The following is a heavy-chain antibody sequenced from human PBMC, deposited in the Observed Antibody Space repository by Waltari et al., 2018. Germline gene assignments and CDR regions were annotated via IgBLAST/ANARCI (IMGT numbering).Heavy chain of an antibody. V-gene: IGHV3-15*01. Sequence: EVQLVEFGGGLVKPGGSLSLPCSAYGFTFTAGWLSWARQAPGKGLEWVARSKSKRSGGETDNSEAVKGRFTISRDDSKSTLYLEMNSLKTEDTAVYYCTTDGGIGPRPIFDSWGRGTLVTVSS. CDR1: GFTFTAGW. J-gene: IGHJ4*02. CDR3: TTDGGIGPRPIFDS. D-gene: IGHD6-6*01. CDR2: SKSKRSGGET.